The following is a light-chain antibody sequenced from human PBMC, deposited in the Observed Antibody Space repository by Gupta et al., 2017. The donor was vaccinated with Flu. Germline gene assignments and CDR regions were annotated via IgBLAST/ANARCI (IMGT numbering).Light chain of an antibody. CDR3: RPYTSSSLVV. CDR1: SSDVGGYNY. Sequence: STLTQPASVSGAPGQSITISCTGTSSDVGGYNYVSWYQQHPGKAPKLMIYQVSNRPSGVSNRFSGSKSGNTASLTISGLQAEDEVDYYCRPYTSSSLVVFGGGTKLTVL. V-gene: IGLV2-14*01. J-gene: IGLJ2*01. CDR2: QVS.